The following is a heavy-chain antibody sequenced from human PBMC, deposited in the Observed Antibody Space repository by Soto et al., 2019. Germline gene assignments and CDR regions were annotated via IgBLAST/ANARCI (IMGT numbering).Heavy chain of an antibody. CDR1: GGSVNIGTYY. J-gene: IGHJ4*02. D-gene: IGHD2-21*01. V-gene: IGHV4-61*01. CDR2: IHYSGST. Sequence: QVQLQESGPGLVKPSETLSLTCTVPGGSVNIGTYYWGWIRQPPGKGLEWIGFIHYSGSTNYNPSLKSRVTMSVDTSKNQFSLKLTSVNAADTAVYYCTRGGDAYKNGHWGQGTLVTVSS. CDR3: TRGGDAYKNGH.